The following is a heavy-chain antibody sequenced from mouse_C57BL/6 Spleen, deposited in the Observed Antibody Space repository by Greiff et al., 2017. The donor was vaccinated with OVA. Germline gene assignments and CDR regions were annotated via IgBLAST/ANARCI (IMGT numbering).Heavy chain of an antibody. J-gene: IGHJ4*01. Sequence: QVQLQQSGAELVRPGTSVKMSCKASGYTFTNYWIGWAKQRPGHGLEWIGDIYPGGGYTNYNEKFKGKATLTADKSSSTAYMQFSSLTSEDSAIYDCARSADYDPYYYAMGYWGQGTSVTVAS. CDR3: ARSADYDPYYYAMGY. CDR1: GYTFTNYW. V-gene: IGHV1-63*01. CDR2: IYPGGGYT. D-gene: IGHD2-4*01.